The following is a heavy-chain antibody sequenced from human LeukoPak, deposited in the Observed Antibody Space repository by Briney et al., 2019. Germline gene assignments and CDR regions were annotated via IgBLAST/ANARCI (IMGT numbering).Heavy chain of an antibody. D-gene: IGHD3-9*01. V-gene: IGHV4-34*01. CDR3: ARTLRYFDWLYNWFDP. CDR1: GGSFSGYY. Sequence: SETLSLTCAVYGGSFSGYYWSWIRQPPGKGLEWIGEINHSGSTNYNPSLKSRVTISVDTSKNQFSLKLSSVTAADTAVYYCARTLRYFDWLYNWFDPWGQGTLVTVSS. CDR2: INHSGST. J-gene: IGHJ5*02.